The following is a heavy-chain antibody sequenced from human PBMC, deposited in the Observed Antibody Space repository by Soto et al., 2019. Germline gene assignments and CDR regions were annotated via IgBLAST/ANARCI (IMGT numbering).Heavy chain of an antibody. D-gene: IGHD3-3*01. CDR2: ISAYNGNT. CDR1: GYTFTSYG. V-gene: IGHV1-18*01. CDR3: ARGPTRDCWSGYSGPNYYYMDV. J-gene: IGHJ6*03. Sequence: GASVKVSCKTSGYTFTSYGISWVRQAPGQGLEWMGWISAYNGNTNYAQKLQGRVTMTTDTSTSTAYMELRSLRSDDTAVYYCARGPTRDCWSGYSGPNYYYMDVWGKGTTVTVS.